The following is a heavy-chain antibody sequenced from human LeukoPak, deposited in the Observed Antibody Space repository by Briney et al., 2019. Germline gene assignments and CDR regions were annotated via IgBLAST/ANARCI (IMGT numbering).Heavy chain of an antibody. D-gene: IGHD1-26*01. Sequence: PGGSLRLSCAASGFTFSGYWMHWVRQIPGKGLVWVSRIYNDGSSTGYADSVKGRFTISRDNAKNTVYLQMNSLRAEDTAVYYCARGGGGYFLDYWGQGTLVTVSS. V-gene: IGHV3-74*01. J-gene: IGHJ4*02. CDR2: IYNDGSST. CDR1: GFTFSGYW. CDR3: ARGGGGYFLDY.